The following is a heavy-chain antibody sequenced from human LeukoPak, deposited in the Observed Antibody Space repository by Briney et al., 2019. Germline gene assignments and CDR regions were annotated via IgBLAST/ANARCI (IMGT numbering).Heavy chain of an antibody. V-gene: IGHV4-34*01. CDR3: ASRIVVPAAIASDY. D-gene: IGHD2-2*01. J-gene: IGHJ4*02. Sequence: KPSETLPLTCAVYGGSFSGYYWSWIRQPPGKGLEWIGEINHSGSTNYNPSLKSRVTISVDTSKNQFSLKLSSVTAADTAVYYCASRIVVPAAIASDYWGQGTLVTVSS. CDR2: INHSGST. CDR1: GGSFSGYY.